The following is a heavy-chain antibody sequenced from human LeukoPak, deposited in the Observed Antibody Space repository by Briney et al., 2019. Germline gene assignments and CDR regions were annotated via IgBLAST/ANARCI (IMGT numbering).Heavy chain of an antibody. CDR2: IRNDGSTK. V-gene: IGHV3-30*02. J-gene: IGHJ4*02. Sequence: GGSLRLSCAASGFSFSTYGMHWVRQAPGKGLEWVAFIRNDGSTKFYADSVKGRFTISRDNSENTLYLQMNSLRAEDTAVYYCAKDLPAAYFDYWGQGTLVTVSS. CDR3: AKDLPAAYFDY. D-gene: IGHD2-2*01. CDR1: GFSFSTYG.